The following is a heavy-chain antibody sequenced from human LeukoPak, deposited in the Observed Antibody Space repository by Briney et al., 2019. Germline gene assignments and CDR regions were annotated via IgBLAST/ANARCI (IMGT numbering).Heavy chain of an antibody. CDR1: GFTFSSYA. D-gene: IGHD5-24*01. V-gene: IGHV3-23*01. CDR2: ISGSGGST. CDR3: AKGGYKSMDFDY. J-gene: IGHJ4*02. Sequence: GGSLRLSCAASGFTFSSYAMSWVRQAPGKGLEWVSAISGSGGSTYYADSVKGRFTISRGNSKNTLYLQMNSLRAEDTAVYYCAKGGYKSMDFDYWGQGTLVTVSS.